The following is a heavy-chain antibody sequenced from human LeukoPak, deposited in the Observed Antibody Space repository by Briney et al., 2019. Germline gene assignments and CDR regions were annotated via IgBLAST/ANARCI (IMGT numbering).Heavy chain of an antibody. Sequence: SETLSLTCTVSGGSISSYYWSWIRQRPGKGLGWIGYIYYSGNTNYNPSLKSRVTISVDTSKNQFSLKLSSVTAADTAVYYCASPIAVDTPYGFDYWGQGTLVTVSS. CDR1: GGSISSYY. V-gene: IGHV4-59*01. J-gene: IGHJ4*02. CDR3: ASPIAVDTPYGFDY. D-gene: IGHD6-19*01. CDR2: IYYSGNT.